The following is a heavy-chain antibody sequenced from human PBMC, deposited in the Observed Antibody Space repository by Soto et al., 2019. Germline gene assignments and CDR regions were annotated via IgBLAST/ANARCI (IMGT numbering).Heavy chain of an antibody. CDR3: ARANEGDYLDY. Sequence: SETLSLTCTVSGGSISSYYWSWIRQPPGKGLEWIGYIYYSGSTNYNPSLKSRVTISVDTSKNQFSLKLSSVTAADTAVYYCARANEGDYLDYWGQGTPVTVYS. D-gene: IGHD1-1*01. J-gene: IGHJ4*02. CDR2: IYYSGST. V-gene: IGHV4-59*01. CDR1: GGSISSYY.